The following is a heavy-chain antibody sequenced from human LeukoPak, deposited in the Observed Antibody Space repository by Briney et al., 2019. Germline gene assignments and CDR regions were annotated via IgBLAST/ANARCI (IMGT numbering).Heavy chain of an antibody. J-gene: IGHJ4*02. Sequence: PGGSLRLSCAASGFTFSDHYMDWVRQAPGKGLEWVGRIRNKANSYTTEYAASVKGSFTISRDDSANSLYLQMNSLKTEDTAVYYCVAMLRGVGYWGQGTLVTVSS. CDR2: IRNKANSYTT. V-gene: IGHV3-72*01. D-gene: IGHD3-10*01. CDR1: GFTFSDHY. CDR3: VAMLRGVGY.